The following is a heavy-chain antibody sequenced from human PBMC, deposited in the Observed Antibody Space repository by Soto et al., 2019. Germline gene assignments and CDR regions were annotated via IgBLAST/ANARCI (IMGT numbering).Heavy chain of an antibody. D-gene: IGHD1-26*01. V-gene: IGHV4-59*01. CDR2: IYYSGTT. CDR3: ARGLITGSQYSGGWYYFDS. CDR1: GGSISGYY. J-gene: IGHJ4*02. Sequence: PSETLSLTCTVSGGSISGYYWSWIRQPPGKGLEWIGYIYYSGTTSYNPSLNSRVTMSVDTSKNQFSLKVNSVTAADTAVYYCARGLITGSQYSGGWYYFDSWGQGTQVTVSS.